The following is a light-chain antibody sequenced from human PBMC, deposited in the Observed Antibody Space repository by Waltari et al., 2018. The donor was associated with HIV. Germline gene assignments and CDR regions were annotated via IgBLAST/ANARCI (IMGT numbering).Light chain of an antibody. CDR3: MQGTHWPTS. CDR2: KVS. V-gene: IGKV2-30*01. J-gene: IGKJ2*01. Sequence: DVVLTQSPLSLPVTLGQPASISCRSSQSLVYRDGDTYLNWFQTRPGKSPRRLIDKVSNRDSGVPDRFSGSGSGTDFTLQISRVEAEDVGVDYCMQGTHWPTSFGQGTKLEIK. CDR1: QSLVYRDGDTY.